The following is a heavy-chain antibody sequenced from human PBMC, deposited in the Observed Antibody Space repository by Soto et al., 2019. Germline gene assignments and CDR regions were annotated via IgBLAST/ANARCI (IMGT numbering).Heavy chain of an antibody. V-gene: IGHV6-1*01. CDR3: VIEHTSVAAVLNGFAL. Sequence: TLSLTSAISGDSVSSYSPAWNCIRQSPSRGLEWLGRTYYRSKWYNDYAVSVKSRITINPDTSKKQFSLPLNSVTPEDTAVYHCVIEHTSVAAVLNGFALWGQGTMVSVAS. CDR1: GDSVSSYSPA. J-gene: IGHJ3*01. CDR2: TYYRSKWYN. D-gene: IGHD3-9*01.